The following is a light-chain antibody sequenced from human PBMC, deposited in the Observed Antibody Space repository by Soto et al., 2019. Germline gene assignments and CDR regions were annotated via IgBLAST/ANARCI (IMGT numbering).Light chain of an antibody. CDR3: QQYNNWPLT. CDR2: GAS. J-gene: IGKJ4*01. Sequence: IVLTHSPATLTDYPVARVTLPCKASQSITRNLAWYQHKPGQSPRLLIYGASARATGIPDRFSGGASGTEFTLTISSLLSEDFAIYFCQQYNNWPLTFGGGTKVDIK. V-gene: IGKV3-15*01. CDR1: QSITRN.